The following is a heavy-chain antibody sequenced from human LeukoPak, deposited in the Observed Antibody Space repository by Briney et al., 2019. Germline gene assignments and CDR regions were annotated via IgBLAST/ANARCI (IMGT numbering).Heavy chain of an antibody. CDR1: GFTFRRYS. J-gene: IGHJ4*02. Sequence: GRSPSLSCAASGFTFRRYSMSWVRQAPGKGLEWVSVVCATGATPAFADSVKGRFPIPRDSSKTTVPLVRDSLPAGATAVYYCAKGLLGATFPSYFDNWGKGTLVTVSS. CDR2: VCATGATP. V-gene: IGHV3-23*01. D-gene: IGHD1-26*01. CDR3: AKGLLGATFPSYFDN.